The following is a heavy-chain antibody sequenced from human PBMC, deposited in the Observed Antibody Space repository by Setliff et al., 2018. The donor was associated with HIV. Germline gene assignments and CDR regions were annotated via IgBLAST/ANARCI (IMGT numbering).Heavy chain of an antibody. CDR3: VRGVTRDISGYYRDEYFQH. Sequence: ASVKVSCKVSGFTLSEVSIHWVRQAPGKGLEWMGYFDPEDGETVHAQKFQGRVTMTEDTSTDTAYMEMRTLRSDDTAVYYCVRGVTRDISGYYRDEYFQHWGQGTPVTVSS. V-gene: IGHV1-24*01. CDR1: GFTLSEVS. D-gene: IGHD3-22*01. CDR2: FDPEDGET. J-gene: IGHJ1*01.